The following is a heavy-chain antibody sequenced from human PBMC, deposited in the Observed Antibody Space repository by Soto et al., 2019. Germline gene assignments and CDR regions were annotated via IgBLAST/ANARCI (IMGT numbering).Heavy chain of an antibody. J-gene: IGHJ6*03. V-gene: IGHV3-49*03. CDR1: GCTPGDYA. D-gene: IGHD3-3*01. CDR3: TRCGFWSGYYTGHYYYMDV. Sequence: GGSVRLCCTASGCTPGDYAISWFRQAPGKVLEWVGFIRSKAYGGTTEYAASVKSRFTISRDDSKSIAYLQMNSLKTEDTAVYYCTRCGFWSGYYTGHYYYMDVWRKGTTVTVPS. CDR2: IRSKAYGGTT.